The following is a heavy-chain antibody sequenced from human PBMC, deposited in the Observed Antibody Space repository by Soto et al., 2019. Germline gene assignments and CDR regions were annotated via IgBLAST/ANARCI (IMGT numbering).Heavy chain of an antibody. CDR3: ARWASYSSRLYNY. J-gene: IGHJ4*02. CDR2: IYSGGST. D-gene: IGHD3-16*01. CDR1: GFTVSSNF. Sequence: EVQLVESGGGLVQPGGSLRLSCAASGFTVSSNFMSWVRQATGKGLEWVSVIYSGGSTYNADSVMGRFTISRHKSKNTPYLQMTSLRAEDTAVCYCARWASYSSRLYNYWGQRTLVTVSS. V-gene: IGHV3-53*04.